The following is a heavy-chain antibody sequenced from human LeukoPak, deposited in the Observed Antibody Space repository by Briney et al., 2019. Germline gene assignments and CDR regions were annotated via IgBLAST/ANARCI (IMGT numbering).Heavy chain of an antibody. Sequence: GGALRLSCAASGFTFSEYYMSWIRQAPGKGLEWVSYISSSGSTIYYADSVKGRFTISRDHAKNSLYLQMNSLRAEDTAVYYCARGGYCSSTTCYPYNWFDPSGQGTLVTVSS. J-gene: IGHJ5*02. D-gene: IGHD2-2*01. CDR1: GFTFSEYY. V-gene: IGHV3-11*01. CDR2: ISSSGSTI. CDR3: ARGGYCSSTTCYPYNWFDP.